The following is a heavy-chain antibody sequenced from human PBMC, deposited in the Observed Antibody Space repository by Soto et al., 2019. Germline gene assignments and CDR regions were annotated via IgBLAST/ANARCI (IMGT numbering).Heavy chain of an antibody. V-gene: IGHV4-34*01. Sequence: PSETLSLTCAVYGGSFSGYYWSWIRQPPGKGLEWIGEINHSGSTNYNPSLKSRVTISVDTSKNQFSLKLSSVTAADTAVYYCARVLAVAGTGYYFDYWGQGTLVTVSS. D-gene: IGHD6-19*01. CDR1: GGSFSGYY. CDR3: ARVLAVAGTGYYFDY. J-gene: IGHJ4*02. CDR2: INHSGST.